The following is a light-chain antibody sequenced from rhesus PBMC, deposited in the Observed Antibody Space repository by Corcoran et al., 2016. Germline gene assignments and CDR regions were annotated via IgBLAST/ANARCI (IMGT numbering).Light chain of an antibody. CDR2: AAT. V-gene: IGKV1-28*02. CDR1: QGISSY. J-gene: IGKJ2*01. Sequence: DIQMTQSPSSLSASVGDTVTITCRASQGISSYLNLFQQKPGKAPKLLLYAATTLQSGVPSRFSGSGSWTDFTLTISSLQPEDFATYYCQQYKSYPYSFGQGTKVEIK. CDR3: QQYKSYPYS.